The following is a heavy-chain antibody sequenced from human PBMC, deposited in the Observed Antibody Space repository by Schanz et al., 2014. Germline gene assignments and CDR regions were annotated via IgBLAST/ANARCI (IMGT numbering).Heavy chain of an antibody. CDR3: AKEKEEVAADGSFFDY. CDR1: GGTFNSYT. V-gene: IGHV1-69*08. J-gene: IGHJ4*02. CDR2: IIPILGIA. Sequence: VQLVQSGAEVKKPGSPVKVSCKASGGTFNSYTINWVRQAPGQGLEWMGRIIPILGIANYAQKFQGRVTITRDTLASTAYMEVSSLRAEDTAVYYCAKEKEEVAADGSFFDYWGQGTLVTVSS. D-gene: IGHD6-13*01.